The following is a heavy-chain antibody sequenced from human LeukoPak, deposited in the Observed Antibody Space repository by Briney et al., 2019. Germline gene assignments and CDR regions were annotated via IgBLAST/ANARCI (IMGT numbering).Heavy chain of an antibody. Sequence: KPSETLSLTCAVYGGSFSGYYWSWIRQPPGKGLEWIGEINHSGSTNYNPSLKSRVTISVDTSKNHFSLQLSSVTAADTAVYYCARGRYYGSRSLDYWGQGTLVTVSS. CDR2: INHSGST. CDR1: GGSFSGYY. J-gene: IGHJ4*02. CDR3: ARGRYYGSRSLDY. D-gene: IGHD3-10*01. V-gene: IGHV4-34*01.